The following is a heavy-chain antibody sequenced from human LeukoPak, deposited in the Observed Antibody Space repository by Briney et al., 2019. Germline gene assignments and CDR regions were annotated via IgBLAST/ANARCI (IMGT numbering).Heavy chain of an antibody. CDR1: GFTFSSYS. J-gene: IGHJ4*02. D-gene: IGHD2-2*01. Sequence: QSGGSLRLSCAASGFTFSSYSMNWVRQAPGKGLEWVSYISSSSSTIYYADSVKGRFIISRDNSKNTLYLQMNSLRAEDTAVYYCARGAGLVPGAGWVYYFDYWGQGTLVTVSS. V-gene: IGHV3-48*01. CDR3: ARGAGLVPGAGWVYYFDY. CDR2: ISSSSSTI.